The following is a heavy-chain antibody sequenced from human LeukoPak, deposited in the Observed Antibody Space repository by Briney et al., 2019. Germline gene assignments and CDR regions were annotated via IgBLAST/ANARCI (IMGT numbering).Heavy chain of an antibody. V-gene: IGHV4-59*01. CDR3: ARGGGNFDF. Sequence: PSETLSLTCGVYGRSFSGYYWTWMRQPPGKGLEWIGYISYSGNTDYNPSLKSRVTMSIDTSENQFSLNLGSVTAADTAVYYCARGGGNFDFWGQGTLVTVSS. J-gene: IGHJ4*02. CDR1: GRSFSGYY. CDR2: ISYSGNT.